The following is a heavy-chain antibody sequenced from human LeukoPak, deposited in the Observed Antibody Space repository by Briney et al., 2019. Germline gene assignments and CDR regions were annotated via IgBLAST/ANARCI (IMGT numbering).Heavy chain of an antibody. CDR2: INHSGST. CDR3: ARAGRDGYKCSYYYYYMDV. J-gene: IGHJ6*03. D-gene: IGHD5-24*01. CDR1: GGSFSGYY. V-gene: IGHV4-34*01. Sequence: PSETLSLTCAVYGGSFSGYYWSWIRQPPGKGLEWIGEINHSGSTNYNPSLKSRVTISVDTSKNQFSLMLSSVTAADAAVYYCARAGRDGYKCSYYYYYMDVWGKGTTVTVSS.